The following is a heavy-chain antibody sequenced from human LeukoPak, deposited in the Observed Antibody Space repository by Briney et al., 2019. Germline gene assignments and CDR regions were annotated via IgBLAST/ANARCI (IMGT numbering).Heavy chain of an antibody. J-gene: IGHJ4*02. Sequence: SETLSLTCTVSGGSISSGYYWGWIRQPPGKGLEWIGSIYHSGSTYYNPSLKSRVTISVDTSKNQFSLKLSSVTAADTAVYYCARREVGATILGGNYFDYWGQGTLVTVSS. CDR2: IYHSGST. CDR3: ARREVGATILGGNYFDY. V-gene: IGHV4-38-2*02. D-gene: IGHD1-26*01. CDR1: GGSISSGYY.